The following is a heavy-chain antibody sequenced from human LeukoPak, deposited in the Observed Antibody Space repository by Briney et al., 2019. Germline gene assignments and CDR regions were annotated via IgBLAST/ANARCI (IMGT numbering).Heavy chain of an antibody. CDR2: ISGYNGNT. CDR1: TYTFTRYG. D-gene: IGHD5-12*01. V-gene: IGHV1-18*01. Sequence: VASVKVSCKASTYTFTRYGISWVRQAPGQGLEWMGWISGYNGNTNYAQKFLGRVSMTADTATSTAYMELRSPTSDDTAMYYCARSGRGTYYYFDLWGQGTLVTVSS. J-gene: IGHJ4*02. CDR3: ARSGRGTYYYFDL.